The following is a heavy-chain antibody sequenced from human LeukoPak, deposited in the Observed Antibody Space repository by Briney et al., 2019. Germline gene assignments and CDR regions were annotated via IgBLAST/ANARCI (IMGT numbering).Heavy chain of an antibody. Sequence: GSLRLSCAASGFTFSAYSMKWVRQAPGKGLEWLSYISGSSSAIYYADSVKGRFTISRDNAKNSLYLQMNSLRAEDTAVYYCARIGNFDYWGQGTLVTVSS. CDR3: ARIGNFDY. CDR1: GFTFSAYS. V-gene: IGHV3-48*01. J-gene: IGHJ4*02. CDR2: ISGSSSAI. D-gene: IGHD3-10*01.